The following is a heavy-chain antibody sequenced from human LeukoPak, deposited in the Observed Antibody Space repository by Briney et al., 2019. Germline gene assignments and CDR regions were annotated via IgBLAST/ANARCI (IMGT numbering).Heavy chain of an antibody. CDR2: ISYDVKT. V-gene: IGHV4-59*01. J-gene: IGHJ4*02. CDR1: GASINSYR. D-gene: IGHD3-22*01. CDR3: TKGYYEPFEC. Sequence: SETLSLTCNVSGASINSYRWNWIRQPPGKGLEWIGYISYDVKTNYNPSLKSRLTLSVDTSKNQFPLNLKSVTAADTPRYYCTKGYYEPFECWGEGTLVTVTS.